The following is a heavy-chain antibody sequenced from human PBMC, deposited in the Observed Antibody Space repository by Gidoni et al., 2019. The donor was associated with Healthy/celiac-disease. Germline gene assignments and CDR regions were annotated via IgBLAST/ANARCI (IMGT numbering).Heavy chain of an antibody. CDR1: GGSISSSNW. Sequence: QVQLQESGPGLVKPSGTLSLTCAVSGGSISSSNWWSWVRQPPGKGLEWIGEIYHSGSTNYNPSLKSRVTISVDKFKNQFSLKLSSVTAADTAVYYCAREGSGWYFGHPDSFDIWGQGTMVTVSS. CDR3: AREGSGWYFGHPDSFDI. J-gene: IGHJ3*02. D-gene: IGHD6-19*01. V-gene: IGHV4-4*02. CDR2: IYHSGST.